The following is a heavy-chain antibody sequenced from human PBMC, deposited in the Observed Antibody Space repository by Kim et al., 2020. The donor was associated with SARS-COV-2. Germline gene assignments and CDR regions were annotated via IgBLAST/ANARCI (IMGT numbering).Heavy chain of an antibody. CDR3: ARTPLPRNYCSGGSCYRAPPVYYGMDV. CDR1: GFTVSSNY. CDR2: IYSGGST. Sequence: GGSLRLSCAASGFTVSSNYMSWVRQAPGKGLEWVSVIYSGGSTYYADSVKGRFTISRDNSKNTLYLQMNSLRAEDTAVYYCARTPLPRNYCSGGSCYRAPPVYYGMDVWGQGTTVTVSS. V-gene: IGHV3-53*01. D-gene: IGHD2-15*01. J-gene: IGHJ6*02.